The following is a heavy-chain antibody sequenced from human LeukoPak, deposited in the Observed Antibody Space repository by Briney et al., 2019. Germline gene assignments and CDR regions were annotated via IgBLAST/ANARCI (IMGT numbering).Heavy chain of an antibody. J-gene: IGHJ4*02. V-gene: IGHV4-4*07. D-gene: IGHD2-15*01. CDR2: IYTSGST. CDR1: GGSISSYY. Sequence: SETLSLTCTVSGGSISSYYWSWIRQPAGKGLEWIGRIYTSGSTNYNPSLKSRVTISVYKSKNQFSLKLSSVTAADTAVYYCARDSPSIALDYWGQGTLVTVSS. CDR3: ARDSPSIALDY.